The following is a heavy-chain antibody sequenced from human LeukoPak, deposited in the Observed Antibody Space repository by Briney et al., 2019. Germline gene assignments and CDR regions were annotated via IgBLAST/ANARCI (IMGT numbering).Heavy chain of an antibody. D-gene: IGHD3-3*01. CDR3: ARGVIFGVVLDAFDI. Sequence: ASVKVSCKASGYTFTSYGISWGRQAPGQGLEWMGWISAYNGNTNYAQKLQGRVTMTTDTSTSTAYMELRSLRSDDTAVYYCARGVIFGVVLDAFDIWGQGTMVTVSS. CDR1: GYTFTSYG. V-gene: IGHV1-18*01. CDR2: ISAYNGNT. J-gene: IGHJ3*02.